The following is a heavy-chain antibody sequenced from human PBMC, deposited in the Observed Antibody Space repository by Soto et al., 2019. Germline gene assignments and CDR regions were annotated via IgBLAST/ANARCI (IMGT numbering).Heavy chain of an antibody. CDR2: IIPIFGTA. CDR3: ARGEESRSSYYYNYYYGMDV. CDR1: GGTFSSYA. J-gene: IGHJ6*02. D-gene: IGHD3-22*01. Sequence: QVQLVQSGAEVKKPGSSVKVSCKASGGTFSSYAISWVRQAPGQGLEWMGGIIPIFGTANYAQKFQGRVTITADESTSTAYMELSSLRSEDTAVYYCARGEESRSSYYYNYYYGMDVWGQGTTVTVSS. V-gene: IGHV1-69*01.